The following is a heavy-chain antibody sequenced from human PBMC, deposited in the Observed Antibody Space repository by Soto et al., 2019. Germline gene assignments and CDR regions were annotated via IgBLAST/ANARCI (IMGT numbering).Heavy chain of an antibody. V-gene: IGHV4-59*01. CDR3: ARAYGGFDNGLDV. D-gene: IGHD5-12*01. CDR1: GDSIRSYY. CDR2: IYYSGST. J-gene: IGHJ6*02. Sequence: SETLSLTCTVSGDSIRSYYWTWIRQPPGKGLELIGYIYYSGSTRYNPSLKSRVTITVDMSKNQFSLKLSSVIAADTAVYYCARAYGGFDNGLDVWGQGTAVTVSS.